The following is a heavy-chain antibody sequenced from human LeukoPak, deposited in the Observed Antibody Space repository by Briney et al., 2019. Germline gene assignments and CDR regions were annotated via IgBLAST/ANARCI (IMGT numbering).Heavy chain of an antibody. CDR3: AKVLYYDSSGYSDYYYYGLDV. CDR2: ISYHGSNK. CDR1: GFTFSSYE. Sequence: GGSLRLSCAASGFTFSSYEMNWVRQAPGKGLEWVALISYHGSNKYYADSVKGRFTISRDNSKNTLYLQMNSLRAEDTAVYYCAKVLYYDSSGYSDYYYYGLDVWGQGTTVTVSS. D-gene: IGHD3-22*01. J-gene: IGHJ6*02. V-gene: IGHV3-30*18.